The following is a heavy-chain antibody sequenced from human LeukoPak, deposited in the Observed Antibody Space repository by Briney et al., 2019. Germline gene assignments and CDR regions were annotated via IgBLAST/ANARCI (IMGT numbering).Heavy chain of an antibody. CDR1: GCTFSNYN. CDR3: ARGDSGGMDY. V-gene: IGHV3-21*01. Sequence: PGGSLRLSCAASGCTFSNYNMNWVRRAPGKGLEWVSSISSSSSYIYYADSVKGRFTISRDNANNSLYLQMNSLRAEDTTVYYCARGDSGGMDYWGQGTLVTVSS. CDR2: ISSSSSYI. D-gene: IGHD3-16*01. J-gene: IGHJ4*02.